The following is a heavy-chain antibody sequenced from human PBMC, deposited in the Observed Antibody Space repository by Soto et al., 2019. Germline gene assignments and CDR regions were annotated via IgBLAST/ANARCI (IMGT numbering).Heavy chain of an antibody. CDR1: DDSINSDKYY. Sequence: SETLSLTCSVSDDSINSDKYYWGWIRQPPRKGQKRIGSIYYRGNAYYNPSLQTRVTMSLDKSKCQFSLNLNSVAAADSAVYFCSRLGGLATISYYFDFWGPGALVTVSS. J-gene: IGHJ4*02. CDR2: IYYRGNA. D-gene: IGHD5-12*01. CDR3: SRLGGLATISYYFDF. V-gene: IGHV4-39*01.